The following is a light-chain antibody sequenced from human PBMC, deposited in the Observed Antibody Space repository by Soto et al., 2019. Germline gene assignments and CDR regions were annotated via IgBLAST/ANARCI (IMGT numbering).Light chain of an antibody. CDR2: LERSGSY. CDR3: ETWDTNTRV. CDR1: SGHSGSI. J-gene: IGLJ3*02. V-gene: IGLV4-60*02. Sequence: QPVLTQSSSASASLGSSVKLTCTLSSGHSGSIIAWHQQQPGKAPRYLMKLERSGSYNKGSGVPDRFSGSSSGADRYLTISNLQFEDEADSYCETWDTNTRVFGGGTKLTVL.